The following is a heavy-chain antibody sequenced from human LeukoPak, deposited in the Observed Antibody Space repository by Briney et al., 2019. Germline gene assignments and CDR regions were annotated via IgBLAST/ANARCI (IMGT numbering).Heavy chain of an antibody. D-gene: IGHD2-2*03. CDR3: ARDCGGGYCSSTSSGADY. Sequence: SETLSLTCTVSGGSISSGDYYWSWIRQPPGKGLEWIGYIYYSGSTYYNPSLKSRVTISVDRSKNQFSLKLSSVTAADTAVYYCARDCGGGYCSSTSSGADYWGQGTLVTVSS. CDR2: IYYSGST. V-gene: IGHV4-30-4*08. J-gene: IGHJ4*02. CDR1: GGSISSGDYY.